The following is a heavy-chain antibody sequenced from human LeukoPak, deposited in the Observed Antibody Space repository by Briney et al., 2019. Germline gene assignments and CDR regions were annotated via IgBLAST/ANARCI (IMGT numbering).Heavy chain of an antibody. D-gene: IGHD3-3*01. V-gene: IGHV3-7*01. CDR1: GFTFSDYW. Sequence: GGSLRLSCAASGFTFSDYWMSWVRQAPGRGLEGVANIRQGGSEKQYVDSVKGRFIISRDNAKNSQYLQMNSMRAEDTALYYCARDIERYYADYWGQGTLFTVSS. J-gene: IGHJ4*02. CDR3: ARDIERYYADY. CDR2: IRQGGSEK.